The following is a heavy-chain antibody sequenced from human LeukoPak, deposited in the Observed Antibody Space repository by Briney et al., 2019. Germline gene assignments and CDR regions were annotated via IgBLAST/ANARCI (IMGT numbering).Heavy chain of an antibody. CDR3: ARSPVAAGSTLGNY. D-gene: IGHD6-13*01. CDR1: GGSFSAYS. CDR2: IDQSGGT. V-gene: IGHV4-34*01. Sequence: SETLSLTCAVYGGSFSAYSWTWIRQPPGKGLEGVGEIDQSGGTNYNPSLKSRVTLSLDTSKKHFSLILNSVTAADTAVYYCARSPVAAGSTLGNYWGQGTLVTVSS. J-gene: IGHJ4*02.